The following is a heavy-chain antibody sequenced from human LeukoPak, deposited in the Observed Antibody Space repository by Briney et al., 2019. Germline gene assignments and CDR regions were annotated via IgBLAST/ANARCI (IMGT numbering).Heavy chain of an antibody. CDR2: IYYGGST. Sequence: SETLSLTCTVSGGSISSGDYYWSWIRQPPGKGLEWIGYIYYGGSTYYNPSLKSRVTISVDTSKNQFSLKLSSVTAADTAVYYCARGPYYYGSGSYYNLDWFDPWGQGTLVTVSS. CDR3: ARGPYYYGSGSYYNLDWFDP. J-gene: IGHJ5*02. D-gene: IGHD3-10*01. CDR1: GGSISSGDYY. V-gene: IGHV4-30-4*01.